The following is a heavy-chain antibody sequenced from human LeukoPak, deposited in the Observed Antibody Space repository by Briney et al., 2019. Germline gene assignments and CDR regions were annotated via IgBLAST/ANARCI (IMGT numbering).Heavy chain of an antibody. CDR2: INPNSGGT. J-gene: IGHJ4*02. CDR1: GYTFTGYY. D-gene: IGHD6-6*01. V-gene: IGHV1-2*02. Sequence: ASGKVSCKASGYTFTGYYMHWVRQGPGQGLELMGWINPNSGGTNYAQKFQGRVTVTRDTSISTAYMEQSTLRSDDTAVYYCARGGEYSRSSSTYWGQGTLVTVSS. CDR3: ARGGEYSRSSSTY.